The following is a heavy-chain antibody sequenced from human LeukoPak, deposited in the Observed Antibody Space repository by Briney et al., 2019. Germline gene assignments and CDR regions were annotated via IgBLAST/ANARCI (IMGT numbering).Heavy chain of an antibody. CDR2: ISYDGRST. CDR1: GFTFDDYA. D-gene: IGHD6-13*01. V-gene: IGHV3-43*02. J-gene: IGHJ4*02. Sequence: GGSLRLSCAASGFTFDDYAMHWVRQAPGKGLEWVSVISYDGRSTYYADSVRGRFTISRDSTKNSLYLQMNSLRTEDTALYYCAKAYNSTWYYFDCWGQGTLVTASS. CDR3: AKAYNSTWYYFDC.